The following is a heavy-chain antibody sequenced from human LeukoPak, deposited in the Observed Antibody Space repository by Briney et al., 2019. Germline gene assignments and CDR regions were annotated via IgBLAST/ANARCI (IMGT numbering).Heavy chain of an antibody. Sequence: GGSLRLSCAASGFNFSKYIMTWVRQAPGKGLEWVSRINSDGSSTSYADSVKGRFTISRDNAKNTLYLQMNSLRAEDTAVYYCARGGWYSSGWFRGFDYWGQGTLVTVSS. J-gene: IGHJ4*02. V-gene: IGHV3-74*01. CDR1: GFNFSKYI. CDR3: ARGGWYSSGWFRGFDY. CDR2: INSDGSST. D-gene: IGHD6-19*01.